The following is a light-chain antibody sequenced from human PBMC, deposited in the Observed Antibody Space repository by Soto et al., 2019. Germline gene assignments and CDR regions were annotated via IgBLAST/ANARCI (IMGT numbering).Light chain of an antibody. V-gene: IGLV2-8*01. CDR3: SSYAGSNNWAV. J-gene: IGLJ3*02. CDR1: SSDVGGYNY. CDR2: EDT. Sequence: SVLTQPPSASGSPGQSVTISCTGTSSDVGGYNYVSWYQQHPGKAPKLIIYEDTKRPSGVPDRFTGSKSGNTASLTVSGLQAEDEADYYCSSYAGSNNWAVFGGGTQLTVL.